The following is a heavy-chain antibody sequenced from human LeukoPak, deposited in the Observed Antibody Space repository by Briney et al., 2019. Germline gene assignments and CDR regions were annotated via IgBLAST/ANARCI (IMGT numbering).Heavy chain of an antibody. D-gene: IGHD6-6*01. V-gene: IGHV3-30*18. J-gene: IGHJ6*02. CDR2: ISYDGSNK. CDR3: AKDLSRSSSSPQGYYYYYGMDV. CDR1: GFTFSSYG. Sequence: GRSLRLSCAASGFTFSSYGMHWVRQAPGKGLEWVAVISYDGSNKYYADSVEGRFTISRDNSKNTLYLQMNSLRAEDTAVYYCAKDLSRSSSSPQGYYYYYGMDVWGQGTTVTVSS.